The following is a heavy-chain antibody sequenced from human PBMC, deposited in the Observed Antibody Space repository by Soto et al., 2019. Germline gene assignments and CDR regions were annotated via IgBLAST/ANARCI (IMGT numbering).Heavy chain of an antibody. V-gene: IGHV1-18*01. D-gene: IGHD3-3*01. J-gene: IGHJ5*02. Sequence: ASVKVSCKASGYSFTNYGITWVRQAPGQGFEWMGWISAYNGDTNYAQRLQGRVTMTTDTSTSTAYMELRSLRSDDTAVYYCARAVYDFWSGYPNWFDPWGQGTLVTVSS. CDR2: ISAYNGDT. CDR1: GYSFTNYG. CDR3: ARAVYDFWSGYPNWFDP.